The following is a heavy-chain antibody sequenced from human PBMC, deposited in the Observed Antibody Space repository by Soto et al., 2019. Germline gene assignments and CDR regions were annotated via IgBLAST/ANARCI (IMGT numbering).Heavy chain of an antibody. CDR3: ARGRIQLWLRYFDY. CDR1: GYTFTSYA. D-gene: IGHD5-18*01. Sequence: GASVKVSCKASGYTFTSYAMHWVRQAPGQRLEWMGWINAGNGNTKYSQKFQGRVTITRDTSASTAYMELSSLRSEDTVVYYCARGRIQLWLRYFDYWGQGTLVTVSS. V-gene: IGHV1-3*01. J-gene: IGHJ4*02. CDR2: INAGNGNT.